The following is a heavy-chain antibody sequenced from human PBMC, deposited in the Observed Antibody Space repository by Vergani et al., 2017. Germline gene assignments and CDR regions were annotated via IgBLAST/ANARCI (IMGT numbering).Heavy chain of an antibody. CDR3: ARQTGVLRYFDWFKNYYYMDV. D-gene: IGHD3-9*01. CDR2: ISAYNGNT. CDR1: GYTFTSYG. Sequence: QVQLVQSVAEVKKPGASVKVSCKASGYTFTSYGISWVRQAPGQGLEWMGWISAYNGNTNYAQKLQGRVTMTTDTSTSTAYMELRSLRSDDTAVYYCARQTGVLRYFDWFKNYYYMDVWGKGTTVTVSS. V-gene: IGHV1-18*04. J-gene: IGHJ6*03.